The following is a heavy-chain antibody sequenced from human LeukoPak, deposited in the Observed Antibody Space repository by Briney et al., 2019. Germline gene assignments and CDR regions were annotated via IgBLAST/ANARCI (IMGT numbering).Heavy chain of an antibody. J-gene: IGHJ4*02. Sequence: PGGSLRLSCAASGFTFSSYSMNWVRQAPGKGLEWVSYIGRGSSAIYYGDSVKGRFTISRDNAKNSLYLQMNSLRAEDTAVYYCARRSSSRTFDYWGQGTLVTVSS. V-gene: IGHV3-48*04. CDR1: GFTFSSYS. CDR2: IGRGSSAI. CDR3: ARRSSSRTFDY. D-gene: IGHD6-6*01.